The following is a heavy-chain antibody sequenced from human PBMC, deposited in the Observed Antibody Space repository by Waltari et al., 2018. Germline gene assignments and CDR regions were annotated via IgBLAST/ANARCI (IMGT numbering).Heavy chain of an antibody. CDR1: GYSFSIHW. CDR3: ARHSGPSSSSRVLNWFDP. Sequence: EVQLVQSGAEVKKPGESLKISCKGSGYSFSIHWLGWVRQMPGKDLAWTGVIYPADSDTKYSPSFQGQVTISVDLSITTAYLQWSSLKVSDTAMYYCARHSGPSSSSRVLNWFDPWGQGTLVTVSS. J-gene: IGHJ5*02. D-gene: IGHD6-6*01. V-gene: IGHV5-51*01. CDR2: IYPADSDT.